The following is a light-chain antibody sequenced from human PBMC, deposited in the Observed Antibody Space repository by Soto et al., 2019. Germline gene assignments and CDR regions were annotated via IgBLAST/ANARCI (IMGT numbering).Light chain of an antibody. Sequence: QLVLTQSPSASASLGASVKLTCTLSSGHSSYAIAWHQQQPEKGPRYLMKLDSDCSHTQGDAIPDRFSGSSSGAERYLPISSLQSEDEADYYCQTWGTGIHVVFGGGTKLTVL. CDR3: QTWGTGIHVV. CDR2: LDSDCSH. CDR1: SGHSSYA. V-gene: IGLV4-69*01. J-gene: IGLJ2*01.